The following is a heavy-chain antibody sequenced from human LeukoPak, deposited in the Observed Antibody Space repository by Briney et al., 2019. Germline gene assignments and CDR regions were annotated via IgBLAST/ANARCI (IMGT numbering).Heavy chain of an antibody. Sequence: PGGSLRLSGAASGFTFSDAWMSWVRQAPGMGLEWVGRIKRKTDGWTTDYAAPVKGRFTISRDDSKNTLYLQMNSLKTEDTAVYYCTSPLSYDSSGYYFNYWGQGTLVTVSS. V-gene: IGHV3-15*01. CDR2: IKRKTDGWTT. CDR3: TSPLSYDSSGYYFNY. D-gene: IGHD3-22*01. J-gene: IGHJ4*02. CDR1: GFTFSDAW.